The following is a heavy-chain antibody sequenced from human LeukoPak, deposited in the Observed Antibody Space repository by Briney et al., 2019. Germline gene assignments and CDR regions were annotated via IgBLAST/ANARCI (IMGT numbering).Heavy chain of an antibody. D-gene: IGHD3-10*01. Sequence: PSETLSLTCTVSGAFISSGTYYWSWIRQPAGKGLEWIGRFYISGGTHYNPSLKSRVTMSVDTSKNQFSLKLSSVTAADTAVYYCARDQAWFGDPGRFDPWGQGTLVTVSS. V-gene: IGHV4-61*02. CDR2: FYISGGT. J-gene: IGHJ5*02. CDR1: GAFISSGTYY. CDR3: ARDQAWFGDPGRFDP.